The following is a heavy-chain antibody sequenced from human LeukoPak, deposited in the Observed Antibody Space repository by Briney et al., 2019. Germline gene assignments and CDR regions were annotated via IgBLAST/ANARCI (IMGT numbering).Heavy chain of an antibody. V-gene: IGHV3-7*02. Sequence: GGSLSLSCGASGFIFRNYWMSWVRQAPGKGLEWVANINHDGGDKNYVDSVKGRFTISRDNAKSSLYLQMNSLRVEDTAAYYCAITGGPTVTAFDLWGQGILVTVSS. D-gene: IGHD4-17*01. CDR1: GFIFRNYW. CDR2: INHDGGDK. CDR3: AITGGPTVTAFDL. J-gene: IGHJ4*02.